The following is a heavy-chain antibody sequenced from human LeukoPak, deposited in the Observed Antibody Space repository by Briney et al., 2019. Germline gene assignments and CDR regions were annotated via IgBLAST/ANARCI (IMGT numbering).Heavy chain of an antibody. V-gene: IGHV3-33*06. CDR3: AKDAVLLWFGESSSDFDY. CDR2: IWYDGSNK. Sequence: GGSLRLSCAASGFTFSSYGMHWVRQAPGKGLEWVAVIWYDGSNKYYADSVKGRFTISRDNSKNTLYLQMNSLRAEDTAVYYCAKDAVLLWFGESSSDFDYWGQGTLVTVSS. J-gene: IGHJ4*02. CDR1: GFTFSSYG. D-gene: IGHD3-10*01.